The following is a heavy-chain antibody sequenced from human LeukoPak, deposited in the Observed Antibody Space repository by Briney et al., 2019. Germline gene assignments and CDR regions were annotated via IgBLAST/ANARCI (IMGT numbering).Heavy chain of an antibody. J-gene: IGHJ4*02. CDR1: GGSISGFY. CDR3: ARHPFATPFDY. D-gene: IGHD2-15*01. V-gene: IGHV4-59*08. Sequence: SETLSLTCTVSGGSISGFYWSWIRQPPGKGLEWIGYIYYSGDSNYNPSLKSRVTMSLDTSKNQVSLRLSSVTATDTAVYYCARHPFATPFDYWGRGTPVTVSS. CDR2: IYYSGDS.